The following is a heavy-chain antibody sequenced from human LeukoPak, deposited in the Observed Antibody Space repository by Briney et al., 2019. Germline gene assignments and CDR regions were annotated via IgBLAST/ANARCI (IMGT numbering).Heavy chain of an antibody. D-gene: IGHD3-3*01. J-gene: IGHJ6*02. V-gene: IGHV1-2*02. CDR1: GYTFTGYY. CDR3: ARSLRVTYYDFWSGYYTDGMDV. Sequence: ASVKVSCKASGYTFTGYYMHWVRQAPGQGLEWMGWINPNSGGTNYAQKFQGRVTMTRDTSISTAYMELSRLRSDDTAVYYCARSLRVTYYDFWSGYYTDGMDVWGQGTTVTVSS. CDR2: INPNSGGT.